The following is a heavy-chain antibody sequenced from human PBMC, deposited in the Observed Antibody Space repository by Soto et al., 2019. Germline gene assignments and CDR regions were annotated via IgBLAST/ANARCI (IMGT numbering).Heavy chain of an antibody. CDR1: GGSLSSSSYY. V-gene: IGHV4-39*01. D-gene: IGHD3-22*01. CDR2: IYYSGST. CDR3: AIQCSGYNYPYYYGMDV. Sequence: PSETMSLTCTVSGGSLSSSSYYWGWIRQPTGKGLEWIGSIYYSGSTYYNPSLKSRVTLSVDTSNNQLSQKLRSVTAADTPVYYCAIQCSGYNYPYYYGMDVCGQGFTVTVSS. J-gene: IGHJ6*02.